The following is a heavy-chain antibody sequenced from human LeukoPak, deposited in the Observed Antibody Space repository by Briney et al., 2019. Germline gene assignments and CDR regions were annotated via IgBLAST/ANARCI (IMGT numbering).Heavy chain of an antibody. J-gene: IGHJ4*02. CDR2: INAGNGNT. Sequence: ASVKVSCKASGYTFTSYAMHWVRQAPGQRLEWMGWINAGNGNTKYSQKFQGRVTMTRDTSTSTVYMELSSLRSEDTTVYYCAREGYYDSSGPIDYWGQGTLVTVSS. D-gene: IGHD3-22*01. V-gene: IGHV1-3*01. CDR1: GYTFTSYA. CDR3: AREGYYDSSGPIDY.